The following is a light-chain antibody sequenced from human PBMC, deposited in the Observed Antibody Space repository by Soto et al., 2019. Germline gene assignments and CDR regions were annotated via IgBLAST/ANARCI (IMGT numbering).Light chain of an antibody. CDR3: CSYAAGDSFK. Sequence: QSVLTQPASVSGSPGQSITISCTGTSSDVGNYKYVSWYQQHPGKAPKLMIYEVSNRPSGVSNRFSGSKSGNTASLTISGLQAEDEADYYCCSYAAGDSFKFGGGTKVTVL. V-gene: IGLV2-14*01. CDR1: SSDVGNYKY. CDR2: EVS. J-gene: IGLJ2*01.